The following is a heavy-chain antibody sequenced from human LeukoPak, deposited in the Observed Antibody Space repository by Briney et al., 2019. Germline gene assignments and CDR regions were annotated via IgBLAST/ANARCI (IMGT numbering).Heavy chain of an antibody. CDR1: GFTFSSYS. Sequence: KPGGSLRLSCAASGFTFSSYSMNWVRQAPGKGLEWVSSISSSSSYIYYADSVKGRFTISRDNAKNSLYLQMNSLRAEDTAVYYCATDGGPAYSSSWYLYWGQGSLVTVSS. D-gene: IGHD6-13*01. V-gene: IGHV3-21*01. J-gene: IGHJ4*02. CDR3: ATDGGPAYSSSWYLY. CDR2: ISSSSSYI.